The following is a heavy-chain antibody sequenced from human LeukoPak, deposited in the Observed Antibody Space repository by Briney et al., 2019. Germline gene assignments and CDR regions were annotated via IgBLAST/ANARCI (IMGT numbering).Heavy chain of an antibody. D-gene: IGHD6-13*01. V-gene: IGHV4-34*01. CDR1: GGSFSGYY. CDR3: ARIFGAAGTRVSYGMDV. CDR2: INHSGST. Sequence: PSETLSLTCAVYGGSFSGYYWSWIRQPPGKGLEWIGEINHSGSTNYNPSLKSRVTISVDTSKNQFSLKLSSVTAADTAVYYCARIFGAAGTRVSYGMDVWGQGTTVTISS. J-gene: IGHJ6*02.